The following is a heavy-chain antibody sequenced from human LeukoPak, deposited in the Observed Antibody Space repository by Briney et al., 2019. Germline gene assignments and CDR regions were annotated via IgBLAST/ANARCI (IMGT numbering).Heavy chain of an antibody. J-gene: IGHJ3*01. CDR1: GFILRPYW. CDR2: INSDASST. CDR3: ARVQGHPPNGLDV. V-gene: IGHV3-74*01. D-gene: IGHD2-8*01. Sequence: QPGGSLRLSCAASGFILRPYWMHWVRQAPGKGLVWVSRINSDASSTSYADSVKGRFTISRDNAKNTLYLQMNSLRAEDTAVYYCARVQGHPPNGLDVWGQGTMVTVSS.